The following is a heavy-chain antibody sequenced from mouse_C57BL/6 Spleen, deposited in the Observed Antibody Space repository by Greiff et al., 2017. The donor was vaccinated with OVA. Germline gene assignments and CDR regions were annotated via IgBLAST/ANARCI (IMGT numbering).Heavy chain of an antibody. CDR3: AKGGGSLPYWYFDG. J-gene: IGHJ1*03. CDR2: IWGDGST. CDR1: GFSLTSYG. D-gene: IGHD1-1*01. V-gene: IGHV2-3*01. Sequence: VQLQQSGPGLVAPSQSLSITCTVSGFSLTSYGVSWVRQPPGQGLEWLGVIWGDGSTNYHSALISRLTISKDNSKGQVVLKLNSLQTDDTATYYCAKGGGSLPYWYFDGWGTGTTVTVSS.